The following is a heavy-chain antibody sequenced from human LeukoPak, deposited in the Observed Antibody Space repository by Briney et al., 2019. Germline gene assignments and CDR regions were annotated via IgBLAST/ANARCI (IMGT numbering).Heavy chain of an antibody. V-gene: IGHV4-39*01. CDR2: IYFSGGT. CDR3: ARQTGSGLFSLP. D-gene: IGHD3-10*01. CDR1: GDSISSSNCY. Sequence: SETLSLTCTVSGDSISSSNCYWGWIRQPPGTGLEWIGSIYFSGGTYYNASLKSRVTISVDTSKNQFSLKLSSVTAADTAVYYCARQTGSGLFSLPGGQGTLVTVSS. J-gene: IGHJ4*02.